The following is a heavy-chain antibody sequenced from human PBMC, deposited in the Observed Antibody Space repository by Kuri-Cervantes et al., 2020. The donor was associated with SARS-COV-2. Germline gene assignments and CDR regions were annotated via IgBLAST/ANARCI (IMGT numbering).Heavy chain of an antibody. J-gene: IGHJ4*02. V-gene: IGHV3-21*01. CDR2: ISSSSSYI. CDR1: GFTFSAYT. Sequence: GESLKISCVASGFTFSAYTLNWVRQAPGKGLEWVSSISSSSSYIYYADSVKGRFTISRDNAKNSLYLQMNSLRAEDTAVYYCARDQGYSYGYGYWGQGTLVTVSS. CDR3: ARDQGYSYGYGY. D-gene: IGHD5-18*01.